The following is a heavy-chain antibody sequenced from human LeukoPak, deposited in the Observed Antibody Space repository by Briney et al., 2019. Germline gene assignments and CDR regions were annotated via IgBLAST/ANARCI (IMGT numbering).Heavy chain of an antibody. Sequence: SETLSLTCTVSGGSISSYYWSWIRQPPGKGLEWIGYINYSGSTKYNAYPKRRVTISVDTTTNQFSLLLSSVTTADTAVYYCARGDGYNDYYYYGMDVWGKGTTVTVSS. CDR2: INYSGST. CDR3: ARGDGYNDYYYYGMDV. J-gene: IGHJ6*04. D-gene: IGHD5-24*01. CDR1: GGSISSYY. V-gene: IGHV4-59*01.